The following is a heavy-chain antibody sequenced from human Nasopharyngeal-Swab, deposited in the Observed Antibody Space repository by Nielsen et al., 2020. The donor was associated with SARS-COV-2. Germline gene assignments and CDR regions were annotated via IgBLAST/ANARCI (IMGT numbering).Heavy chain of an antibody. Sequence: VRQMPGKGLECVSYISGSSSTIYYADSVKGRFTISRDNAKNSLYLQMNSLRDEDTAVYYCARGISYYDILTGYYGRGAYYFDYWGQGTLVTVSS. D-gene: IGHD3-9*01. J-gene: IGHJ4*02. V-gene: IGHV3-48*02. CDR3: ARGISYYDILTGYYGRGAYYFDY. CDR2: ISGSSSTI.